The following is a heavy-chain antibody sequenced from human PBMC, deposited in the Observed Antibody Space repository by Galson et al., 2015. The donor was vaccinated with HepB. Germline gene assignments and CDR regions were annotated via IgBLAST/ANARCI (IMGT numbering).Heavy chain of an antibody. CDR2: ISSSSSTI. Sequence: SLRLSCAASGFTFSSYSMNWVRQAPGKGLEWVSYISSSSSTIYYADSVKGRFTISRDNAKYSLYLQMNSLRAEDTAVYYCARDWEVGATYCGGDCWYSRAFDMWGLGTMVAVSS. J-gene: IGHJ3*02. CDR1: GFTFSSYS. CDR3: ARDWEVGATYCGGDCWYSRAFDM. D-gene: IGHD2-21*02. V-gene: IGHV3-48*04.